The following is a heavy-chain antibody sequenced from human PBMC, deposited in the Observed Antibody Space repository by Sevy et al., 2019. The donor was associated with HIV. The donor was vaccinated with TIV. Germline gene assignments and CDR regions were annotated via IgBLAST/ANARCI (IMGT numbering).Heavy chain of an antibody. CDR3: ARHRDYYGSGTFDA. V-gene: IGHV3-21*06. D-gene: IGHD3-10*01. CDR1: GFTFSYYT. J-gene: IGHJ6*02. CDR2: ISSGSSYI. Sequence: GGCLRLSCAASGFTFSYYTMNWVRQAPGKGLEWFSYISSGSSYISYTDSVKGRFTISRDNAKNSLYLQMNSLRPEDTAASFCARHRDYYGSGTFDAWGQGTTVTVSS.